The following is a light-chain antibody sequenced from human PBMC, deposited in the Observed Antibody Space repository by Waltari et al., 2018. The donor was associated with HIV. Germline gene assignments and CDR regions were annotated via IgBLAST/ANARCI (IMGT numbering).Light chain of an antibody. CDR2: EVS. V-gene: IGLV2-14*01. CDR1: SSDVGGYNY. CDR3: SSFTTSNTYF. Sequence: QSALTQPASVSGSPGQSITISCPGTSSDVGGYNYVSWYQQHPGKAPKLMIYEVSNRPSGVSNRFSGSKSGNTASLTISGLQTEDEADYYCSSFTTSNTYFFGTGTKVTVL. J-gene: IGLJ1*01.